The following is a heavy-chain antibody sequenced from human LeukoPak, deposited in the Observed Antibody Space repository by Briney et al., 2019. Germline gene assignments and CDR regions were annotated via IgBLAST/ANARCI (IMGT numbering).Heavy chain of an antibody. J-gene: IGHJ4*02. Sequence: PGRSLRLSCAASGFTFSSYAMHWVRQAPGQGLEWVAVISYDGNNKYYADSVKGRLTISRDNFKNTLYLQINSLRAEDTAVFYCARDLGWSFDYWGQGTLVTVSS. CDR2: ISYDGNNK. CDR1: GFTFSSYA. V-gene: IGHV3-30-3*01. CDR3: ARDLGWSFDY. D-gene: IGHD3/OR15-3a*01.